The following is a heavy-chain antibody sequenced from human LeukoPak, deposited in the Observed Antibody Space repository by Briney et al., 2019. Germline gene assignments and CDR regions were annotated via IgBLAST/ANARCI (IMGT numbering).Heavy chain of an antibody. CDR1: GGSISSGGYS. Sequence: SETLSLTCAVSGGSISSGGYSWSWIRQPPGKGLEWIGYIYHSGSTYYNPSLKSRVTISVDRSKNQFSLKLSSVTAADTAVYYCASPYYYGSGSGLDPWGQGTLVTVSS. CDR3: ASPYYYGSGSGLDP. CDR2: IYHSGST. V-gene: IGHV4-30-2*01. D-gene: IGHD3-10*01. J-gene: IGHJ5*02.